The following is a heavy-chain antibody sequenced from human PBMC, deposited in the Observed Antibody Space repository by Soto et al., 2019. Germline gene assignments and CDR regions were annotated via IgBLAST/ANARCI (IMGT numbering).Heavy chain of an antibody. V-gene: IGHV5-51*01. J-gene: IGHJ6*02. CDR1: GYSFTSNW. CDR2: IYPGDSDT. CDR3: AASIFYYGMDV. Sequence: PGESLKISCKGYGYSFTSNWIGWVRQMPGKGLEWMGIIYPGDSDTKYNPSFQGQVTISADKSITTTYLQWSSLKASDTAIYYCAASIFYYGMDVWGQGTTVTVSS.